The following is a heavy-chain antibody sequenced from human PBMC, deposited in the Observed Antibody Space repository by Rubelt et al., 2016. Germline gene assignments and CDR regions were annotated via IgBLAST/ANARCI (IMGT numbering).Heavy chain of an antibody. J-gene: IGHJ5*02. CDR3: ARRLIRWFDP. V-gene: IGHV1-69*02. D-gene: IGHD5-12*01. CDR2: IIPILGIA. Sequence: GQGLEWMGRIIPILGIANYAQKFQGRVTITADESTSTAYMELSSLRSEDTAVYYCARRLIRWFDPWGQGTLVTVSS.